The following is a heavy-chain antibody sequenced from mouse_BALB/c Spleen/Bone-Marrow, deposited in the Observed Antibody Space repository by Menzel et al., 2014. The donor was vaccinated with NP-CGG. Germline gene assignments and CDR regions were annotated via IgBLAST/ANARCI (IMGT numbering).Heavy chain of an antibody. CDR1: GFTFSNYW. V-gene: IGHV6-6*02. CDR3: TRSLRLFDY. CDR2: IRLKSNNYAT. J-gene: IGHJ2*01. Sequence: EVQRVESGGGLVQPGGSMKLSCVASGFTFSNYWMSWVRQSPEKGLEWVAEIRLKSNNYATHYAESVKGRFTISRDDSKSSVYLQMSNLRPEDTGIYYCTRSLRLFDYWGQGTTLTVSS.